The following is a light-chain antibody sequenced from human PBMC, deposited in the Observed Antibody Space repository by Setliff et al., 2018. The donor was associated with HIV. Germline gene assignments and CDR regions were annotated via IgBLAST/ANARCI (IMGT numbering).Light chain of an antibody. CDR2: GTN. Sequence: QTVVTQEPAVSVSPGGTVTRTWGLTSGSVSTSNYPSWYQQTPGQAPRTLIYGTNIRSSGVPDRFSGSIVGNKAALPIAGAQADDESDYFCLLYLSSGIYVFGPGTKVTVL. CDR3: LLYLSSGIYV. V-gene: IGLV8-61*01. CDR1: SGSVSTSNY. J-gene: IGLJ1*01.